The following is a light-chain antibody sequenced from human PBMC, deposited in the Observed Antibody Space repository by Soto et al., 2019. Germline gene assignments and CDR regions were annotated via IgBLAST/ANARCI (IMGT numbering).Light chain of an antibody. J-gene: IGLJ2*01. CDR1: SGHSSYA. CDR3: QTWGPVV. V-gene: IGLV4-69*01. Sequence: QLVLTQSPSASASLGASVKLTCTLSSGHSSYAIAWHQQQPEKGPRYLMKLNSDGSHSKGDGIPDRFSGSSSGAERYLTISRLQSEDEADYYCQTWGPVVFGGGTKVTVL. CDR2: LNSDGSH.